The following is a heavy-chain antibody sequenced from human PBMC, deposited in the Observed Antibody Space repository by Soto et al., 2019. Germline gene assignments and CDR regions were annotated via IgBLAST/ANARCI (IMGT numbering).Heavy chain of an antibody. CDR2: ISTSGSST. V-gene: IGHV3-23*05. J-gene: IGHJ3*02. Sequence: EVQLLESGGELVQPGGSLRLSCAASGFSFSDYAMTWVRQAPGKGLEWVALISTSGSSTLYADSMKGRFIISRDNSKNSLYLNMNRLGAADTALYYCARGAAFNWNNAFDIWGQGTMVVVSS. D-gene: IGHD1-1*01. CDR1: GFSFSDYA. CDR3: ARGAAFNWNNAFDI.